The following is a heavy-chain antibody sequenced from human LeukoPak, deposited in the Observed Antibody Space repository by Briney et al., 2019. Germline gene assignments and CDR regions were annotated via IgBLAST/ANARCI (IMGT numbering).Heavy chain of an antibody. Sequence: PGGSLRLSCAASGFTFSSYGMHWVRQAPGKGLEWVAVISYDGSNKYYADSVKGRLTISRDNSKNTLYLQMNSLRAEDTAVYYCAKDLPPLYDFWSGYSPTKDYWGQGTLVTVSS. CDR1: GFTFSSYG. CDR3: AKDLPPLYDFWSGYSPTKDY. CDR2: ISYDGSNK. D-gene: IGHD3-3*01. V-gene: IGHV3-30*18. J-gene: IGHJ4*02.